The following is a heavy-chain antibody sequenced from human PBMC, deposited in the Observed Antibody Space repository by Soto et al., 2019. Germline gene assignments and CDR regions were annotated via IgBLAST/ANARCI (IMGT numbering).Heavy chain of an antibody. Sequence: GGSLRLSCAASGFTFINYEMNWVRQAPGRGLEWLSFISSSGGTVYYAASVKGRFTISRDNAKNSLYLQMNSLRAEDTAVYYCARAKYSDGFYWFDPWGQGTLVTVSS. D-gene: IGHD4-4*01. CDR2: ISSSGGTV. J-gene: IGHJ5*02. CDR1: GFTFINYE. V-gene: IGHV3-48*03. CDR3: ARAKYSDGFYWFDP.